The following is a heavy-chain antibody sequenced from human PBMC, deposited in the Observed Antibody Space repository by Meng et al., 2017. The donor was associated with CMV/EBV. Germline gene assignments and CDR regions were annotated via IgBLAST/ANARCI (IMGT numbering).Heavy chain of an antibody. CDR2: IYYSGNT. CDR3: ARGARYCSGGSCSSWFDP. Sequence: ISSGVYYWGWIRHHPGQGLGWLGYIYYSGNTYYNPSLKSRVTISVDTSKNQFSLKLSSVTAADTAVYYCARGARYCSGGSCSSWFDPWGQGTLVTVSS. D-gene: IGHD2-15*01. V-gene: IGHV4-31*02. CDR1: ISSGVYY. J-gene: IGHJ5*02.